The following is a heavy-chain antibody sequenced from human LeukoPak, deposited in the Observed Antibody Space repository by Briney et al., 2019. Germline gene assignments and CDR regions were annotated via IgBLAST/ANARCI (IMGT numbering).Heavy chain of an antibody. V-gene: IGHV3-53*01. CDR1: AXTXXSNY. Sequence: XRLSXXXSAXTXXSNYMXWVRQAPGKGLEWVSVIYSGGSTYYADSVKGRFTISGDNSKNTPYLQMNSLRAEDTAVYYCARGKYYFDYWGQGTLVTVSS. J-gene: IGHJ4*02. CDR3: ARGKYYFDY. CDR2: IYSGGST.